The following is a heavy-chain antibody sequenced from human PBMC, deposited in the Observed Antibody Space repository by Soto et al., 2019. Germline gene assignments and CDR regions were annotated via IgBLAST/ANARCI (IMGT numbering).Heavy chain of an antibody. J-gene: IGHJ4*02. CDR1: GFTFSSYA. D-gene: IGHD5-12*01. Sequence: EMQLLESGGGLVQPGGSLRLSCAASGFTFSSYAMSWVRQAPGKGLEWVSAISGSGGGTYYADSVKGRFTISRDNSKNTLYLQMNSLRAEDTAVYTCAKAWMDNARRRYFGHWGQGTLVTVSS. CDR3: AKAWMDNARRRYFGH. V-gene: IGHV3-23*01. CDR2: ISGSGGGT.